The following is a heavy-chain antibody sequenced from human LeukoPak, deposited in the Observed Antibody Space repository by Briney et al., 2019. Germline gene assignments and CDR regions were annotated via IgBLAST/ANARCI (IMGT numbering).Heavy chain of an antibody. CDR3: ARGAYYGMDV. CDR2: SHAGNGDT. Sequence: GASLKVSCKASGYTFTSSAIHWVRQAPGHRLEWLGWSHAGNGDTKYSPELQGRFTISSDTSASTAYMELSSLRSEDMAVYYCARGAYYGMDVWGQGTTVTVSS. CDR1: GYTFTSSA. J-gene: IGHJ6*02. V-gene: IGHV1-3*02.